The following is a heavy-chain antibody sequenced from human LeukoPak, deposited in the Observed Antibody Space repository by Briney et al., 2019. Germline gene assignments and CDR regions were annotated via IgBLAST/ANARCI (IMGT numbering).Heavy chain of an antibody. CDR3: ARGPQTIAAAGGYYFDY. Sequence: PSETLSLTCAVYGGSFSGYYLSWIRQPPGKGLEWIGEINHSGSTNYNPSLKSRVTISVDTSKNQFSLKLSSVTAADTAVYYCARGPQTIAAAGGYYFDYWGQGTLVTVSS. CDR2: INHSGST. J-gene: IGHJ4*02. V-gene: IGHV4-34*01. CDR1: GGSFSGYY. D-gene: IGHD6-13*01.